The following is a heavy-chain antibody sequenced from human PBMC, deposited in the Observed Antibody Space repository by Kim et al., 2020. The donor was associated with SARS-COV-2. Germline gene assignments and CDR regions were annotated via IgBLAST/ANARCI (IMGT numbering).Heavy chain of an antibody. D-gene: IGHD4-17*01. CDR3: AHNDYGDSLFDY. V-gene: IGHV3-53*01. CDR1: GITVSRNY. CDR2: IYNDRSGGNI. J-gene: IGHJ4*02. Sequence: GGSLRLSCAASGITVSRNYMSWVRQAPGKGLEWVSVIYNDRSGGNIYYADSVKGRFTISRDNSKNTIYLQMNNLRVEDTAVYYCAHNDYGDSLFDYWGQGTLVTVSS.